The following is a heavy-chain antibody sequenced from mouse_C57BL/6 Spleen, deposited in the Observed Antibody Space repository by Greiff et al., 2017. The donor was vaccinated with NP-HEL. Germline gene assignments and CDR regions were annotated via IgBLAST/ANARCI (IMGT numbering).Heavy chain of an antibody. CDR2: INPNNGGT. V-gene: IGHV1-18*01. Sequence: EVQLQQSGPELVKPGASVKIPCKASGYTFTDYNMDWVKQSPGKSLEWIGDINPNNGGTIYNQKFKGKATLTVDKSSSTAYMELRSLTSEDTAVYYCARASYYSNYRFAYWGQGTLVTVSA. D-gene: IGHD2-5*01. CDR1: GYTFTDYN. CDR3: ARASYYSNYRFAY. J-gene: IGHJ3*01.